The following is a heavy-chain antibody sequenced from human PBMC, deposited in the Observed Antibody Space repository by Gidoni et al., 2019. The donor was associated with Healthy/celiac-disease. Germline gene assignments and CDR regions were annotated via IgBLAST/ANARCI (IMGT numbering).Heavy chain of an antibody. CDR1: GFSLSTSGVG. CDR2: IYWDDDK. CDR3: ALHTESWGSYRYCAFDI. V-gene: IGHV2-5*02. D-gene: IGHD3-16*02. J-gene: IGHJ3*02. Sequence: QITLKEAGPTLVKPTQTLTLTCTFSGFSLSTSGVGVGWIRQPPGKALEWLSLIYWDDDKRYSPSLNSRLTITKDTSKYQLVLTMTNLDPVDTATYYCALHTESWGSYRYCAFDIWGQGTMVTVSS.